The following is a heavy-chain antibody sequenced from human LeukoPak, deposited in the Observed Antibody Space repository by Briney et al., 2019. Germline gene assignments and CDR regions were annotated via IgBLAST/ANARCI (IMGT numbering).Heavy chain of an antibody. J-gene: IGHJ6*02. V-gene: IGHV4-31*03. D-gene: IGHD3-22*01. CDR2: IYYSGST. CDR3: ARDQRGNYYDSSGTIGSHGMDV. CDR1: GGSISSVGYY. Sequence: SETLSLTCTVSGGSISSVGYYWSWIRQHPGKGLEWIGYIYYSGSTYYNPSLKSRVTISVDTSKNQSSLKLSSVTAADTAVYYCARDQRGNYYDSSGTIGSHGMDVWGQGTTVTVSS.